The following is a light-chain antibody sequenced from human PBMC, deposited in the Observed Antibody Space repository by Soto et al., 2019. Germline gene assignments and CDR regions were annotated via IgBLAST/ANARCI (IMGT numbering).Light chain of an antibody. Sequence: EIVMTQSPATLSVSPGESATLSCRASQCVRSSYLAWYQQTPGQAPRLLIYGASNRATGIPDRFSGSGSGTDFTLTISRLEPEDFAVYYCQQYGSSGTFGQGTKVDIK. CDR1: QCVRSSY. V-gene: IGKV3-20*01. CDR3: QQYGSSGT. J-gene: IGKJ1*01. CDR2: GAS.